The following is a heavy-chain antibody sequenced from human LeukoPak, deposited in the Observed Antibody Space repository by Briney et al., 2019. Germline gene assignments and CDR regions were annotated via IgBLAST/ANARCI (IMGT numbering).Heavy chain of an antibody. CDR2: ISSSGATT. CDR3: AELGITMIGGV. CDR1: GFTFSSYE. V-gene: IGHV3-48*03. J-gene: IGHJ6*04. D-gene: IGHD3-10*02. Sequence: GSLRLSCAASGFTFSSYEMNWVRQAPGKGLEWVSYISSSGATTYYADSVKGRFSISRDNAKNSLYLQMNSLRAEDTAVYYCAELGITMIGGVWGKGTTVTISS.